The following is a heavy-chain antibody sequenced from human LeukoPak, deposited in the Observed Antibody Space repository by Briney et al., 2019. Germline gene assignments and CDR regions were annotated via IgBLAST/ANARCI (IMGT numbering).Heavy chain of an antibody. CDR3: AKAGYCSSTSCARSGPYYYYGMDV. CDR2: ISGSGCRT. D-gene: IGHD2-2*01. J-gene: IGHJ6*02. CDR1: GFTFSSYA. V-gene: IGHV3-23*01. Sequence: GGSLRLSCAASGFTFSSYAMSWVRQAPGKGLEWVSAISGSGCRTYYADSVKGRFTISRDNSKNTLYLQMNSLRAEDTAVYYCAKAGYCSSTSCARSGPYYYYGMDVWGQGTTVTVSS.